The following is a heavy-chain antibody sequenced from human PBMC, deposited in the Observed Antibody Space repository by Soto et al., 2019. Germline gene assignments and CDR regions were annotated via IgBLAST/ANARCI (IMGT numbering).Heavy chain of an antibody. CDR3: AGDGDDSGWYGPAC. D-gene: IGHD6-19*01. Sequence: QEQLVESGGGVVQPGRSLRLSCAASGFSFSTSAMHWVRQPPGKGLEWVAVMAYDGSNKFYADSVKGRFTISRDNSHNTLYLQMNSLKPEDTAVYYCAGDGDDSGWYGPACWGQGTRVSVSS. V-gene: IGHV3-30-3*01. CDR2: MAYDGSNK. CDR1: GFSFSTSA. J-gene: IGHJ4*02.